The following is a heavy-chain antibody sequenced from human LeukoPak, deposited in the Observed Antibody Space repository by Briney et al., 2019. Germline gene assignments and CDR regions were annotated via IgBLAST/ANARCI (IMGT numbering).Heavy chain of an antibody. J-gene: IGHJ1*01. CDR1: GFTFSDYT. CDR2: ISGSSRHI. V-gene: IGHV3-21*01. CDR3: ARGYCGGDCYGD. D-gene: IGHD2-21*02. Sequence: PGGSLRLSCAASGFTFSDYTMNWVRQAPGEGLEYVSSISGSSRHIYYADSVKGRFTISRDNTKSSLYLQMSSLRVEDMAVYYCARGYCGGDCYGDWGQGTLVTVSS.